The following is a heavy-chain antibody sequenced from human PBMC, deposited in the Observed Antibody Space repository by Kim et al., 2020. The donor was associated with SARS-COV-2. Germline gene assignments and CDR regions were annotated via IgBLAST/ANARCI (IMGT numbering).Heavy chain of an antibody. CDR1: GYTFTYRY. V-gene: IGHV1-45*03. J-gene: IGHJ3*02. D-gene: IGHD4-17*01. CDR3: ASLGDYRGSDAFDI. CDR2: ITPFNGNT. Sequence: SVKVSCKASGYTFTYRYLHWVRQAPRQALEWMGWITPFNGNTNYAQKFQDRVTITRDRSMSTAYMELSSLRSEDTAMYYCASLGDYRGSDAFDIWGQGTMVTVSS.